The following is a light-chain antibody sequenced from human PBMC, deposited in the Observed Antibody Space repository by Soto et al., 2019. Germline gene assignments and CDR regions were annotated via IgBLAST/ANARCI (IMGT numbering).Light chain of an antibody. CDR2: DVS. CDR3: QQYNRYWT. J-gene: IGKJ1*01. Sequence: QMTQSPSTLSASIGDRVTITCRASQSLDNFLAWYQQKPGKAPKLLIYDVSSLQSGVPSRFSGSGSETEFTLTISSLLPDDFATYYCQQYNRYWTFGQGTKVDIK. V-gene: IGKV1-5*01. CDR1: QSLDNF.